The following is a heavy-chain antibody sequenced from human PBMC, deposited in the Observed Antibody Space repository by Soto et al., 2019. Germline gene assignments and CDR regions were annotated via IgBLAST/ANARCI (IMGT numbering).Heavy chain of an antibody. J-gene: IGHJ4*02. CDR3: ARGGPFYDLLTGFYRHYYYFDY. CDR2: IYSGGKT. D-gene: IGHD3-9*01. Sequence: GGSLRLSCVASGFTVSDNCMTWARQAPGKGLEWVSIIYSGGKTYYADSVKGRFTISRDNSKNTVFLQMYSLRAEDTAVYYCARGGPFYDLLTGFYRHYYYFDYWGLGTLVTVSS. CDR1: GFTVSDNC. V-gene: IGHV3-53*01.